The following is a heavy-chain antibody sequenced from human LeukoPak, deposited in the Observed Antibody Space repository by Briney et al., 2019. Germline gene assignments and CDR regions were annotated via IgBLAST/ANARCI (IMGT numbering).Heavy chain of an antibody. CDR1: GGSISSYY. CDR2: IYTSGST. CDR3: ARGIAVAGRDAFDI. J-gene: IGHJ3*02. D-gene: IGHD6-19*01. V-gene: IGHV4-4*07. Sequence: SETLSLTCTVSGGSISSYYWGWIRQPAGKGLEWIGRIYTSGSTNYNPSLKSRVTMSVDTSKNQFSLKLSSVTAADTAVYYCARGIAVAGRDAFDIWGQGTMVSVSS.